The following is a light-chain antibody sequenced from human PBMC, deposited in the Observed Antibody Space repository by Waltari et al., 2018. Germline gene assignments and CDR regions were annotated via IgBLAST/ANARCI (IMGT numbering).Light chain of an antibody. J-gene: IGLJ2*01. CDR1: SSDVVGYNY. V-gene: IGLV2-14*03. CDR3: SSYISSDTLEL. Sequence: HSALTQPASVSGSPGQSTTISCTGTSSDVVGYNYVSWYQQHPGKAPKLMIYDVRNRPSGVSNRFSGSKSGNTASLTISGLQAEDEADYYCSSYISSDTLELFGGGTSLTVL. CDR2: DVR.